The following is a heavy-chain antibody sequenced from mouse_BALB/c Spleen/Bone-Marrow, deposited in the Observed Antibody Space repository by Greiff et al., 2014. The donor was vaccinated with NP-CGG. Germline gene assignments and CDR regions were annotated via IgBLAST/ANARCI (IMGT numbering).Heavy chain of an antibody. J-gene: IGHJ4*01. Sequence: VQLQQSGAELARPGASLKMSCRTSGYTFTSYTVHWIKQRPGQGLEWIGYINPSSNYTNYNLKFKDKATLTADKSSNTAYMQLSSLTSEDSAVYYCARSMIIYFAMDYWGQGTSVTVSS. V-gene: IGHV1-4*01. CDR1: GYTFTSYT. CDR2: INPSSNYT. CDR3: ARSMIIYFAMDY. D-gene: IGHD2-3*01.